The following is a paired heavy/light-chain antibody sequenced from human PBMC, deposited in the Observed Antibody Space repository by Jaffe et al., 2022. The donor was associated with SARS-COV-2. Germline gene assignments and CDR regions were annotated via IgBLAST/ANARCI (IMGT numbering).Heavy chain of an antibody. D-gene: IGHD4-17*01. Sequence: QISLKESGPTLVKPTQTLTLTCSCSGFSLNTSGVGVGWIRQPPGKALEWLANIYWDDDKRYSPSLESRLTISKDTSKNEVVLRVTNMDPVDTATYYCVHSDYGDLKGFDPWGQGTRVTVSS. CDR1: GFSLNTSGVG. V-gene: IGHV2-5*02. J-gene: IGHJ5*02. CDR2: IYWDDDK. CDR3: VHSDYGDLKGFDP.
Light chain of an antibody. V-gene: IGKV1-39*01. Sequence: DIQMTQSPSSLSAYVGDRVTVTCRASQSVSAYLNWYQQKVGKAPNLLIYAATNVKNGVPSRFSGSGFGTNFTLTISSLQPEDFATYYCQQGFSIPRTFGQGTKVELK. J-gene: IGKJ1*01. CDR3: QQGFSIPRT. CDR2: AAT. CDR1: QSVSAY.